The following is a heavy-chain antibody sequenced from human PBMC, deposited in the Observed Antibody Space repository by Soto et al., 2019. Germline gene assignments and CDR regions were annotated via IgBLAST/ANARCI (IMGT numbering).Heavy chain of an antibody. CDR1: DASISSDY. Sequence: KPSETLSLTCTVSDASISSDYWAWIRQPPGKGLEWIGSIYHSGITFYNPSLKSRVTISVDTSKNQFSLKLNSVTAADTAVYYCARDRQGTILSAFDMWGQGTMVTVSS. CDR2: IYHSGIT. J-gene: IGHJ3*02. V-gene: IGHV4-38-2*02. CDR3: ARDRQGTILSAFDM. D-gene: IGHD1-1*01.